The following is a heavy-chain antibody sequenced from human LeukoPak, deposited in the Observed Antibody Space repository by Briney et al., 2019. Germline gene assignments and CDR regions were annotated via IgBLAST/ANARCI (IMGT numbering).Heavy chain of an antibody. V-gene: IGHV3-7*01. CDR1: GFTFSSYW. Sequence: GGSLRLSCAASGFTFSSYWMSWVRQASGKGLEWVANIKQDGSEKYYVDSVKGRFTISRDNAKNSLYLQMNSLRAEDTAVYYCARDWRGGATRYWGQGTLVTVSS. J-gene: IGHJ4*02. CDR2: IKQDGSEK. CDR3: ARDWRGGATRY. D-gene: IGHD1-26*01.